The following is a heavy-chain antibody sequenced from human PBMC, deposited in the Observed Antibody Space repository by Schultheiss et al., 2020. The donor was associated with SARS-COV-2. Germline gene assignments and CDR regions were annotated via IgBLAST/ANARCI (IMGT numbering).Heavy chain of an antibody. Sequence: GGSLRLSCAASGFSFSTYAMSWVRQAPGKGLEWVSTISGSGVNTYYADSVKGRFTISRDNSKNTLYLQVNSQRAEDTAVYYCARAYDFLPLTYYYYGMDVWGQGTTVTVSS. D-gene: IGHD3-3*01. V-gene: IGHV3-23*01. CDR1: GFSFSTYA. CDR2: ISGSGVNT. J-gene: IGHJ6*02. CDR3: ARAYDFLPLTYYYYGMDV.